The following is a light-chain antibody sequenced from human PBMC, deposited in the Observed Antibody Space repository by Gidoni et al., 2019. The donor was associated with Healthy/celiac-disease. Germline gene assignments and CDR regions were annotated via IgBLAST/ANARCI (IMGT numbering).Light chain of an antibody. Sequence: DIQLTQSPSFLSASVGDRVTITCRASQGISSHLAWYQQKPGKAPKLLIYAASTLQSGVPSRFSGSGSGTEFTLTFSSLQPEDFATYYCQQLNSYPPYTFGQGTKLEIK. V-gene: IGKV1-9*01. CDR3: QQLNSYPPYT. CDR1: QGISSH. CDR2: AAS. J-gene: IGKJ2*01.